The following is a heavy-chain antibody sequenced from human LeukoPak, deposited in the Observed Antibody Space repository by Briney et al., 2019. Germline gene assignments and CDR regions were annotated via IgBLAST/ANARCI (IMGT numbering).Heavy chain of an antibody. Sequence: PGGSLRLSCAASGFTFSTYGMSWVRQAPGKGLEWVSAISGSGDSTYYADSVKGRFTISRDNSKNTLYLQMNSLRAEDTAVYFCAKAIPFYFGSGSFSLGGPNYPLDYWGQGTLVTVSS. CDR2: ISGSGDST. CDR1: GFTFSTYG. CDR3: AKAIPFYFGSGSFSLGGPNYPLDY. J-gene: IGHJ4*02. D-gene: IGHD3-10*01. V-gene: IGHV3-23*01.